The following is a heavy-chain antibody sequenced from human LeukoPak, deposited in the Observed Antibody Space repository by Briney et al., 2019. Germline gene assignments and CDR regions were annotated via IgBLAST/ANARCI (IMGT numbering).Heavy chain of an antibody. D-gene: IGHD2-2*01. CDR1: GFIFSNFA. Sequence: PEGSLRLSCAASGFIFSNFAMSWVRQAPGKGLEWVSMSSGRGGSPYYADSVKGRFSTSRDNSKTTLYLQMNSLRAAETAIYYCARDRSRYGHKYFTDGGEGIRVTVSS. V-gene: IGHV3-23*01. CDR3: ARDRSRYGHKYFTD. J-gene: IGHJ4*02. CDR2: SSGRGGSP.